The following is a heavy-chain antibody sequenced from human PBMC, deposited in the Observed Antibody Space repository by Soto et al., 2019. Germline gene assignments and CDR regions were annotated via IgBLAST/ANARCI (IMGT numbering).Heavy chain of an antibody. J-gene: IGHJ4*02. V-gene: IGHV3-23*01. CDR1: GFTFSSYA. D-gene: IGHD6-13*01. CDR3: AKGYSDSSWSHLDF. CDR2: LNGRATEK. Sequence: GGSLRLFCVISGFTFSSYAMTWVRQAPGKGLEWVSTLNGRATEKYHADSVRGRFTISRDNSKSTLYLQMNSLRAEDSAIYYCAKGYSDSSWSHLDFWGQGTLVTVSS.